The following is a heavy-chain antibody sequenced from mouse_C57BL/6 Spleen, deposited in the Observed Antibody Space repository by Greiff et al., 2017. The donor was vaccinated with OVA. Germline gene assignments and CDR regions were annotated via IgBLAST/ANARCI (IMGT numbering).Heavy chain of an antibody. D-gene: IGHD2-4*01. V-gene: IGHV5-9-1*02. CDR3: TRGDYDRDMDY. CDR1: GFTFSSYA. CDR2: ISSGGDYI. Sequence: EVKLMESGAGLVKPGGSLKLSCAASGFTFSSYAMSWVPQTPEKRLEWVAYISSGGDYIYYADTVKGRFTISRDNARNTLYLQMSSLKSEDTAMYYCTRGDYDRDMDYWGQGTSVTVSS. J-gene: IGHJ4*01.